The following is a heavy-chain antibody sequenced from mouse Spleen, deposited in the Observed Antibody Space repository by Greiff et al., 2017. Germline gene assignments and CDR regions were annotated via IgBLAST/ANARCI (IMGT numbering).Heavy chain of an antibody. J-gene: IGHJ1*01. Sequence: EVQGVESGGGLVQPGGSMKLSCVASGFTFSNYWMNWVRQSPEKGLEWVAEIRLKSNNYATHYAESVKGRFTISRDDSKSSVYLQMNNLRAEDTGIYYCTSRLGPWYFDVWGAGTTVTVSS. V-gene: IGHV6-6*02. D-gene: IGHD4-1*01. CDR3: TSRLGPWYFDV. CDR2: IRLKSNNYAT. CDR1: GFTFSNYW.